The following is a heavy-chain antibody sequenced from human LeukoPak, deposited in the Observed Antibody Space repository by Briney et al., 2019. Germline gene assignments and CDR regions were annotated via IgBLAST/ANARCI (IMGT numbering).Heavy chain of an antibody. CDR1: GFTLGSYG. D-gene: IGHD5-18*01. CDR3: ARDLHSYGY. Sequence: GGSLRLSCAASGFTLGSYGMNWVRQAPGKGLEWVSFISSSSNTIYYADSVKGRFTISRDNAKNSLYLQMNSLRAEDTAVYYCARDLHSYGYWGQGTLVTVSS. J-gene: IGHJ4*02. V-gene: IGHV3-48*01. CDR2: ISSSSNTI.